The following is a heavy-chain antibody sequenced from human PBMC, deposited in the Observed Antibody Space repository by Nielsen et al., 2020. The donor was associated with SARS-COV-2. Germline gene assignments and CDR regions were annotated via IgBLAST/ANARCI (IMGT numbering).Heavy chain of an antibody. CDR1: GFTFSSYS. CDR2: ISSSSSYI. V-gene: IGHV3-21*01. Sequence: GESLKISCAASGFTFSSYSMNWVRQAPGKGLEWVSSISSSSSYIYYADSVKGRFTISRDNAKNSLYLKMNSLRAEDTAVYYCARWPGDIERITIFGANYGMDVWGKGTTVTVSS. D-gene: IGHD3-3*01. J-gene: IGHJ6*04. CDR3: ARWPGDIERITIFGANYGMDV.